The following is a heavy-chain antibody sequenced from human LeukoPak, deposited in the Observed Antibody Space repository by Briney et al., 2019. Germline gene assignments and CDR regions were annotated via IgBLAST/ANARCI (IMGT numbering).Heavy chain of an antibody. D-gene: IGHD6-19*01. J-gene: IGHJ5*02. CDR2: IIPILGIA. CDR1: GGTFSSYA. Sequence: SVKVSCKASGGTFSSYAISWVRQAPGQGLEWMGRIIPILGIANYAQKFQGRVTITADKSTSTAYMELSSLRSEDTAVYYCARDTRSSGWLTNNWFDPWGQGTLVAVSS. CDR3: ARDTRSSGWLTNNWFDP. V-gene: IGHV1-69*04.